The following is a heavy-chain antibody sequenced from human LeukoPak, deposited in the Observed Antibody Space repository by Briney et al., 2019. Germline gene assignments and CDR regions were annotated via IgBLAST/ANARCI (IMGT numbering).Heavy chain of an antibody. CDR1: GFTFSSYS. Sequence: GGSLRLSCAASGFTFSSYSMNWVRQAPGKGLEWVSYISSSSSTIYYADSVKGRFTISRDNAKNSLYLQMNSLRAEDTAVYYCARDRNDFSTTYYYYYYMDVWGKGTTVTVSS. D-gene: IGHD1-1*01. CDR3: ARDRNDFSTTYYYYYYMDV. V-gene: IGHV3-48*01. CDR2: ISSSSSTI. J-gene: IGHJ6*03.